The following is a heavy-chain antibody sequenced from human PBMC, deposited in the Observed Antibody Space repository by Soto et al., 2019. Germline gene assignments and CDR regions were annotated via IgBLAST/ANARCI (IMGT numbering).Heavy chain of an antibody. V-gene: IGHV2-5*02. CDR2: IYWDDDK. CDR1: GFSLSTSGVG. J-gene: IGHJ1*01. D-gene: IGHD3-22*01. Sequence: QITLKESGPTLVKPSQTLTLTCTFSGFSLSTSGVGVGWIRQPPGKALEWLALIYWDDDKRYRPSLKSRLTITKDTSKNQVVLTLTNVDPVDTATYYCADMRVTMIVGAGHFHHWGQGTLVTVSS. CDR3: ADMRVTMIVGAGHFHH.